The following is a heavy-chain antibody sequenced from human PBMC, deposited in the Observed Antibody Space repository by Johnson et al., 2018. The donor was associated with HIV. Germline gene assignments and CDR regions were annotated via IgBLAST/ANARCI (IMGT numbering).Heavy chain of an antibody. J-gene: IGHJ3*02. D-gene: IGHD5-24*01. V-gene: IGHV3-13*01. CDR2: IGTAGDT. CDR1: GFTFSNYD. Sequence: VQLVESGGGLIQPGGSLRLSCAASGFTFSNYDMYWVRQATGKGLEWVSGIGTAGDTHYADSLKGRFTISREDAKNSLYLQMNSLRAGDTAVYYCAKEKNGYHWTFDIWGQGTMVTVSS. CDR3: AKEKNGYHWTFDI.